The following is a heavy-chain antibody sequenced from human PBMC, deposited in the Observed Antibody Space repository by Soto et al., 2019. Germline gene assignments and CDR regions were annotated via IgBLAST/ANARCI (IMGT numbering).Heavy chain of an antibody. V-gene: IGHV3-30*15. CDR1: GFTFSSYA. CDR3: AKDEYWESHFYYFMDL. CDR2: ISHDGSIT. J-gene: IGHJ6*03. Sequence: QVQLVESGGGVVEPGRSLRLSCAASGFTFSSYAMHWVRQAPGKGLEWVAVISHDGSITYYSDSVKGRLTMSRDNSNNTLFLQMSSLRSEDTAIYSCAKDEYWESHFYYFMDLWGRGTAVTVSS. D-gene: IGHD1-26*01.